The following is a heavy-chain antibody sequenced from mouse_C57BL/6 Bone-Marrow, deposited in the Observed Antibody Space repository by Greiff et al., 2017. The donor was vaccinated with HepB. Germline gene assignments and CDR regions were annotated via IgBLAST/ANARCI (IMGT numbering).Heavy chain of an antibody. CDR2: IWSGGST. J-gene: IGHJ1*03. CDR1: GFSLTSYG. D-gene: IGHD1-1*01. Sequence: QVQLKESGPGLVQPSQSLSITCTVSGFSLTSYGVHWVRQSPGKGLEWLGVIWSGGSTDYNAAFISRLSISKDNSKSQVFFKMNSLQADDTAIYYCARLYYYGSSYYWYFDVWGTGTTVTVSS. CDR3: ARLYYYGSSYYWYFDV. V-gene: IGHV2-2*01.